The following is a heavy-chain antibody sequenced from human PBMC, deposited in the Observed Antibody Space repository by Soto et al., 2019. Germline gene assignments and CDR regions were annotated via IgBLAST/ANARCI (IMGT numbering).Heavy chain of an antibody. V-gene: IGHV3-23*01. D-gene: IGHD3-16*02. Sequence: GGSLRLSCAASGFTFSSYSMHWVRQAPGKGLEWVSAISGSGGSTYYADSVKGRFTISGDNSKNTLYLQMNSLRAEDTAVYYCAKDSMITFGGVIVADFDYWGQGTLVTVSS. CDR3: AKDSMITFGGVIVADFDY. CDR1: GFTFSSYS. CDR2: ISGSGGST. J-gene: IGHJ4*02.